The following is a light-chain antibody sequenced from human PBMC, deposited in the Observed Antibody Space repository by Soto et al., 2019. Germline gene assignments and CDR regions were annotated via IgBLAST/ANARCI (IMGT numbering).Light chain of an antibody. CDR3: SSYTGSSTYV. V-gene: IGLV2-14*01. Sequence: QSVLTQPASVSASPGQSITISCTGTSSDVGGYNYVSWYQQHPGKAPKVMIYDVSNRPSGVSNRFSGSKSGNTAFLIIFGLQAEDEADYYCSSYTGSSTYVFGTGTRSPS. J-gene: IGLJ1*01. CDR2: DVS. CDR1: SSDVGGYNY.